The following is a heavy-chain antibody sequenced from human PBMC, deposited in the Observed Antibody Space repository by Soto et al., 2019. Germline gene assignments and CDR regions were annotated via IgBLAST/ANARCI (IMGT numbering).Heavy chain of an antibody. CDR1: GDSVSTNSYS. CDR3: ARLNGYCISTNCHGYYGMDV. Sequence: QLQLQESGPGLVKPSETLSLTCTVSGDSVSTNSYSWGWIRQSPGKGLEWIGTIYSSENTYYNPSRPSRVTISVDTSKNDFPLRLSSVPAADTAVYYCARLNGYCISTNCHGYYGMDVWGQGTTVTVSS. J-gene: IGHJ6*02. D-gene: IGHD2-2*03. CDR2: IYSSENT. V-gene: IGHV4-39*02.